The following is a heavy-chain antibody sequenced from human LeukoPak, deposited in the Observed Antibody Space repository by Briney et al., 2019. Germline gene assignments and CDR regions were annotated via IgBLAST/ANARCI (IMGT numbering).Heavy chain of an antibody. Sequence: SETLSLTCTVSGGSISSYYWSWIRQPPGKGLEWIGYIYYSGSTNYNPSLRSRVTISVDTSKNQFSLKLSSVTAADTAVYYCARARSGSDYYIFDYWGQGTLVTVSS. V-gene: IGHV4-59*01. CDR1: GGSISSYY. CDR2: IYYSGST. D-gene: IGHD3-22*01. J-gene: IGHJ4*02. CDR3: ARARSGSDYYIFDY.